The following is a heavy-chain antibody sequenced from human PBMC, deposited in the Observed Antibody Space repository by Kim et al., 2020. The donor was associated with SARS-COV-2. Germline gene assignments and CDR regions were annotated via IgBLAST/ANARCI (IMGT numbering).Heavy chain of an antibody. V-gene: IGHV3-9*01. J-gene: IGHJ4*02. CDR3: AKDFVPYGDYHHFDY. D-gene: IGHD4-17*01. Sequence: DSVKGRFTVSRDNAKNSLYLQMNSLRAEDTALYYCAKDFVPYGDYHHFDYCGQGTLVTVSS.